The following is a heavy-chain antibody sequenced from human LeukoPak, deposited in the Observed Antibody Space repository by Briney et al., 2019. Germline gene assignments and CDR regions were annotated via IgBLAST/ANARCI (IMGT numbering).Heavy chain of an antibody. CDR1: GFTFDEYA. V-gene: IGHV3-9*01. CDR3: AKDMGDIVAAAAREGPKFYFYYGMDV. CDR2: ISWNTGSI. J-gene: IGHJ6*02. Sequence: PGGSLRPSCVASGFTFDEYAMHWVRQAPGKGLEWVSGISWNTGSIVYADSVKGRFTISRDNAKNSLYLQMNSLRVEDTALYYCAKDMGDIVAAAAREGPKFYFYYGMDVWGQGTTVTVSS. D-gene: IGHD2-2*01.